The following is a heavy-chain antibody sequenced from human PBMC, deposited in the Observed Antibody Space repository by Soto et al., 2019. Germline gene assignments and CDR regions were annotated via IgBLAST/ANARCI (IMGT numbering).Heavy chain of an antibody. CDR1: GYTFSTYG. D-gene: IGHD3-3*01. V-gene: IGHV1-18*01. CDR2: IGAYNDDT. CDR3: ARDWSGAEGFDP. J-gene: IGHJ5*02. Sequence: QVQLVQSGAEVKKPGASVKVSCKASGYTFSTYGFSWVRQAPGQGLEWMGWIGAYNDDTNYAQNFQARVTMTTDTATTTSYMELRNLRSDDTAVYFCARDWSGAEGFDPWGQGTLVTVSS.